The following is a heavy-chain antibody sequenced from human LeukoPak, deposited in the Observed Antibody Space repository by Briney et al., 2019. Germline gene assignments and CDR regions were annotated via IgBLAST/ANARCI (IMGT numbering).Heavy chain of an antibody. CDR1: GFTFSDYY. J-gene: IGHJ6*02. CDR3: ATLLEWVPGETYYYYYGMDV. V-gene: IGHV3-11*01. D-gene: IGHD3-3*01. Sequence: GGSLRLSCAASGFTFSDYYMSWIRQAPGKGLEWVSYISSSGSTIYYADSVKGRFTISRDNAKNSLYLQMNSLRAEDTAVYYCATLLEWVPGETYYYYYGMDVWGQGTTVTVSS. CDR2: ISSSGSTI.